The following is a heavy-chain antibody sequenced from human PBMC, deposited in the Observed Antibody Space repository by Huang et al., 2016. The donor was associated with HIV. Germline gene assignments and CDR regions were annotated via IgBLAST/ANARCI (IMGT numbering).Heavy chain of an antibody. D-gene: IGHD5-12*01. CDR3: ARQDGYKTGFFDY. V-gene: IGHV4-39*01. CDR2: FYYSGST. CDR1: GGSISSSTYY. Sequence: QLQLQESGPGLVKPSETLSLICTVSGGSISSSTYYWGWIRQTPGKGLAWIGSFYYSGSTYYNPSLKSRVTISVDTSKNQFSLKLNSVTAADSAVYFCARQDGYKTGFFDYWGQGTLVTVSS. J-gene: IGHJ4*02.